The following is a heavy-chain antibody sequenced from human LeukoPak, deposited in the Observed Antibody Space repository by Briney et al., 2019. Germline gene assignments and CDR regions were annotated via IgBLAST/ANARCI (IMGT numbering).Heavy chain of an antibody. CDR2: ISTGSTYI. CDR3: ASEYSYGSLYY. J-gene: IGHJ4*02. D-gene: IGHD5-18*01. CDR1: GFIFNTYS. Sequence: PGGSLRLSCAASGFIFNTYSMNWVRQAPGKGLEWVSSISTGSTYIYYADSVKGRFTISRDNAKNSLYLQMNSLRAEDTAVYYCASEYSYGSLYYWGQGTLVTVSS. V-gene: IGHV3-21*04.